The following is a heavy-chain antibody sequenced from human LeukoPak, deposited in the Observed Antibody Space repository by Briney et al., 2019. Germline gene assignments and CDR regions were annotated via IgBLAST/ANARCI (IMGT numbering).Heavy chain of an antibody. V-gene: IGHV3-73*01. D-gene: IGHD6-6*01. CDR2: IRSKANSYAT. CDR1: GFTFSGSA. Sequence: GGSLRLSCAASGFTFSGSAMHWVRQASGKGLEWVGRIRSKANSYATAYAASVKGRFTISRDDSKNTAYLQMNSLKTEDTAVYYCTRHPPLKYSSSSNYYMDVWGKGTTVTVS. J-gene: IGHJ6*03. CDR3: TRHPPLKYSSSSNYYMDV.